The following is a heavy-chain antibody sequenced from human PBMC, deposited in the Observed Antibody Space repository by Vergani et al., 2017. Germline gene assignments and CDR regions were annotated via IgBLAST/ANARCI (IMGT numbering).Heavy chain of an antibody. Sequence: EVQLVQSGAEVKKPGESLKISCKVSGYTFTTYWIGWVRQMPGKGLEWMGIIYPGDSETRYSPSFQGQVTSSADKSISTAYLLGSSLKASDTAMYYCARPGAYYYDSSGYSDAFDIWGQGTMVTVSS. CDR3: ARPGAYYYDSSGYSDAFDI. CDR2: IYPGDSET. V-gene: IGHV5-51*01. D-gene: IGHD3-22*01. J-gene: IGHJ3*02. CDR1: GYTFTTYW.